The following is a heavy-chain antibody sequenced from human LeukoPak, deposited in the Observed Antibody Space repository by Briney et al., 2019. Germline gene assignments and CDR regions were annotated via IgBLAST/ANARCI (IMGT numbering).Heavy chain of an antibody. J-gene: IGHJ4*01. D-gene: IGHD6-13*01. CDR3: ATLGYSSSLYYFDY. Sequence: GASVKVSCKASGYTFTGYYMHWVRQAPGQGLEWMGWINPNSGGTNYAQKFQGRVTMTRDTSISTAYMELSRLRSDDTAVYYCATLGYSSSLYYFDYLGQGTLVTVSS. CDR1: GYTFTGYY. CDR2: INPNSGGT. V-gene: IGHV1-2*02.